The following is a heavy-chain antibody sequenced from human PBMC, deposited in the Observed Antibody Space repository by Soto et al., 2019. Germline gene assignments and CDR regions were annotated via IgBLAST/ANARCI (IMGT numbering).Heavy chain of an antibody. CDR3: ARHEAFSAPYYLDY. CDR2: ISNDGDYK. V-gene: IGHV3-30*03. CDR1: EFTFSSHL. D-gene: IGHD1-26*01. Sequence: VQLVESGGGVVQPGRSLRLSCVASEFTFSSHLMHWVRQAPGKGLEWVAFISNDGDYKNYADSVKGRFTISRDNSKDTVYLEIHSLRPEDTALYHCARHEAFSAPYYLDYWGQGTLVIVS. J-gene: IGHJ4*02.